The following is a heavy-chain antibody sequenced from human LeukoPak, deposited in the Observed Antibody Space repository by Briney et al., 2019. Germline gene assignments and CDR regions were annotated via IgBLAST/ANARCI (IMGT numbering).Heavy chain of an antibody. D-gene: IGHD6-6*01. CDR3: ARVDIVPSSSSGGRIYFDY. J-gene: IGHJ4*02. V-gene: IGHV4-30-2*01. CDR1: GVSISNAGYL. Sequence: SETLSLTCTVSGVSISNAGYLWSWIRQPPGKGLEWIGYIYHSGSTYYNPSLTSRVTISVDRSKDQFSLKLSSVTAADTAVYYCARVDIVPSSSSGGRIYFDYWGQGTLVTVSS. CDR2: IYHSGST.